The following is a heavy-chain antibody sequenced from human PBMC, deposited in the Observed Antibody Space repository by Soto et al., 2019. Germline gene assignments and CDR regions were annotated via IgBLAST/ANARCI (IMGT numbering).Heavy chain of an antibody. CDR3: ARLTRPKTYYYDSSGYYYYFDY. CDR2: IYPGDSDT. V-gene: IGHV5-51*01. CDR1: GYTFTDYW. D-gene: IGHD3-22*01. J-gene: IGHJ4*02. Sequence: GESLKISCKGSGYTFTDYWIGWVRQMPGKGLEWMGIIYPGDSDTRYSPSFQGQVTISADKSISTAYLQWSSLKASDTAMYYCARLTRPKTYYYDSSGYYYYFDYWGQGTLVTVSS.